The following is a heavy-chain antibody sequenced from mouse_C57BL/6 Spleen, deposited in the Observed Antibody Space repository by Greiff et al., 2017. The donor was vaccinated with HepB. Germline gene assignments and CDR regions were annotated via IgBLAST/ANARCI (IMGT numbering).Heavy chain of an antibody. Sequence: EVKLVESGGGLVKPGGSLKLSCAASGFTFSSYAMSWVRQTPEKRLEWVATISDGGSYTYYPDNVKGRFTISRDNAKNNLYLQMSHLKSEDTSMYYCARDNSAWFAYWGQGTLVTVSA. CDR1: GFTFSSYA. D-gene: IGHD1-3*01. J-gene: IGHJ3*01. V-gene: IGHV5-4*01. CDR3: ARDNSAWFAY. CDR2: ISDGGSYT.